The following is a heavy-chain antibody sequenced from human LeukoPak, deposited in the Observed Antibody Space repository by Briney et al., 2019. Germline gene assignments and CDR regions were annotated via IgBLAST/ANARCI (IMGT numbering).Heavy chain of an antibody. CDR3: ARGGGLYSSSHTGDY. V-gene: IGHV4-39*07. CDR1: GGSISSSSYY. CDR2: IFYSGST. J-gene: IGHJ4*02. D-gene: IGHD6-13*01. Sequence: SETLSLTCTVSGGSISSSSYYWGWIRQPPGKRLEWIGSIFYSGSTYYYPSLKSRVTISVDTSKNQFSLKLSSVTAADTAVYYCARGGGLYSSSHTGDYWGQGTLVTVSS.